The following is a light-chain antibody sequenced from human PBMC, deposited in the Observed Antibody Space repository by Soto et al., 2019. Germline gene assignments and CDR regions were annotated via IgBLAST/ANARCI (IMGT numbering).Light chain of an antibody. CDR3: QHYNNWPPYS. V-gene: IGKV3-15*01. CDR1: QDVSTN. CDR2: GAS. J-gene: IGKJ2*03. Sequence: ETVMTQSPDTLSVSPGESATLSCRASQDVSTNLAWFHQKPGQTPRLVLYGASKRATGIPARFSGSGSGRHFTLTISSLQSEDFGVYYFQHYNNWPPYSFGQGTKVDIK.